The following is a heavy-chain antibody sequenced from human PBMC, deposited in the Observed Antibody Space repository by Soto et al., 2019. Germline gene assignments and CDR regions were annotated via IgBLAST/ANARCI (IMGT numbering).Heavy chain of an antibody. J-gene: IGHJ4*02. CDR3: ARSLMTTVDY. CDR2: INPNSGGT. D-gene: IGHD4-17*01. V-gene: IGHV1-2*02. CDR1: GYTFTGYY. Sequence: ASVKVSCKASGYTFTGYYMHCVRRAPGQGLEWMGWINPNSGGTNYAQKFQGRVTMTRDTSISTAYMELSRLRSDDTAVYYCARSLMTTVDYWGQGTLVTVSS.